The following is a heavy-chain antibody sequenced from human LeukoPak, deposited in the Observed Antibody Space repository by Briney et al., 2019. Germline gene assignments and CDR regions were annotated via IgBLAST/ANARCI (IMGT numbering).Heavy chain of an antibody. CDR3: ARDGVGATSPWFDP. Sequence: SETLSLTCAVSGGSITSGSYYRGWIRQPPGKGLEWIGSIYYTGNTYYNPSLKSRVTISVATSKNHFSLKLSSVTAADTAMYYCARDGVGATSPWFDPWGQGTLVTVSS. CDR2: IYYTGNT. V-gene: IGHV4-39*02. CDR1: GGSITSGSYY. D-gene: IGHD1-26*01. J-gene: IGHJ5*02.